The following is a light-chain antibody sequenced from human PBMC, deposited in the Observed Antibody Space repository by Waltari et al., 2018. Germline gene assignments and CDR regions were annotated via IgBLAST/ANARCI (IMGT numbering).Light chain of an antibody. CDR3: QKSSRTPWT. V-gene: IGKV1-39*01. CDR1: QSISTF. J-gene: IGKJ1*01. Sequence: DIQMTQSPSSLSASVGDRVPITCRASQSISTFLNWYQQKPGKAPRLLIYSASSLQSRVPSRFSGSGAGTDFTLTINSRQPEDLATYACQKSSRTPWTFGRGTKVEIK. CDR2: SAS.